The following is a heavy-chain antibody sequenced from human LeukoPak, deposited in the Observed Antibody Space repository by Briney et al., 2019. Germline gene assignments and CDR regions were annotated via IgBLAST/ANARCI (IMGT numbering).Heavy chain of an antibody. CDR2: ITSSSNI. CDR3: AIGYYYRYDY. Sequence: GGSLRLSCAASGFTFSSYSMNWVRQAPGKGLEWISYITSSSNIYYADSVKGRFTISRDNTKNSLYLQMNSLRDDDTAVYYCAIGYYYRYDYWGQGTLVTVSS. V-gene: IGHV3-48*02. J-gene: IGHJ4*02. D-gene: IGHD3-22*01. CDR1: GFTFSSYS.